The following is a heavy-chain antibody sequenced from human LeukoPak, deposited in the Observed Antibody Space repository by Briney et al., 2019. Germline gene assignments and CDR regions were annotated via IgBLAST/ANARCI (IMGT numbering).Heavy chain of an antibody. D-gene: IGHD3-10*01. CDR2: IYHSGST. J-gene: IGHJ4*02. V-gene: IGHV4-4*02. CDR3: ASKGYYGSGRFDY. CDR1: GGSISSSNW. Sequence: SGTLSLTCAVSGGSISSSNWWSWVRQPPGKGLEWIGEIYHSGSTNYNPSLKSRVTISVDKSKNQFSLKLGSVTAADTAVYYCASKGYYGSGRFDYWGQGTLVTVSS.